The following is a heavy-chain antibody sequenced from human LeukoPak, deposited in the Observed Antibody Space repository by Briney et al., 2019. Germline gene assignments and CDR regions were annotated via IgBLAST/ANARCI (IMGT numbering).Heavy chain of an antibody. V-gene: IGHV1-18*01. CDR2: ISTYNGNT. D-gene: IGHD2-15*01. CDR3: ARDTCSGGSCYLGNY. J-gene: IGHJ4*02. CDR1: GYTFTSYG. Sequence: ASVKVSCKASGYTFTSYGISWVRQAPGQGPEWMGWISTYNGNTNCAQKLQGRVTMTTDTSTSTAYMELRSLRSDDTAVYYCARDTCSGGSCYLGNYWGQGTLVTVSS.